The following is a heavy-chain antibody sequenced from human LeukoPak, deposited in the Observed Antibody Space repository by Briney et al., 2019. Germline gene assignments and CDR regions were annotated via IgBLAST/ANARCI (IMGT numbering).Heavy chain of an antibody. V-gene: IGHV3-23*01. CDR2: ISGSGGST. CDR3: ASNPTSYDSSGSLDY. CDR1: GFTFSSYA. D-gene: IGHD3-22*01. Sequence: SGGSLRLSCAASGFTFSSYAMSWVRQAPGKGLEWVSAISGSGGSTYYADSVKGRFTISRDNSKNTLYLQMNSLRAEDTAVYYCASNPTSYDSSGSLDYWGQGTLVTVSS. J-gene: IGHJ4*02.